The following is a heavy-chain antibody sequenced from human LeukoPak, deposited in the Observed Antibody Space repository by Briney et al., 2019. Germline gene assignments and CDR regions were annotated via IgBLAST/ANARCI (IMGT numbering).Heavy chain of an antibody. CDR1: GFTFSSYA. Sequence: PGGSLRLSCAASGFTFSSYAMSWVRQAPGRGLEWVANIKQDGSEKYYVDSVKGRFTISRDNAKNSLFLQMNSLRAEDTAVYYCASLVDPGWAGGDAFDIWGQGTMVTVSS. D-gene: IGHD3-10*01. V-gene: IGHV3-7*01. J-gene: IGHJ3*02. CDR2: IKQDGSEK. CDR3: ASLVDPGWAGGDAFDI.